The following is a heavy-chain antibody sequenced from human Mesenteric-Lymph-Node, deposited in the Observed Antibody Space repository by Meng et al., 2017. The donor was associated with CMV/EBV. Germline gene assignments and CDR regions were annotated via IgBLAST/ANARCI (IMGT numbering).Heavy chain of an antibody. CDR3: ARALPYYDRSGSFLEY. V-gene: IGHV1-18*01. J-gene: IGHJ4*02. Sequence: YTFTSYGISWVRQAPGQGLEWMGWISGDNGNTNYVQNLQGRLTMTRDTSTNTAYMELRSLGSGDTAVYYCARALPYYDRSGSFLEYWGQGTLVTVSS. CDR1: YTFTSYG. D-gene: IGHD3-22*01. CDR2: ISGDNGNT.